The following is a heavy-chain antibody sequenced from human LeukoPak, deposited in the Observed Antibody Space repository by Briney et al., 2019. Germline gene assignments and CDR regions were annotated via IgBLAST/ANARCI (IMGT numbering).Heavy chain of an antibody. CDR1: GYTFTSYG. D-gene: IGHD1-1*01. Sequence: GASVTVSRKASGYTFTSYGISWLRQAPAPGLEWMGWISAYNGNTNYAQKLQGRVTMTTDTSTSTVYMELRSLRSDDTAVYYCARGGNVFGGMDVWGKGTTVTVSS. CDR2: ISAYNGNT. CDR3: ARGGNVFGGMDV. J-gene: IGHJ6*04. V-gene: IGHV1-18*04.